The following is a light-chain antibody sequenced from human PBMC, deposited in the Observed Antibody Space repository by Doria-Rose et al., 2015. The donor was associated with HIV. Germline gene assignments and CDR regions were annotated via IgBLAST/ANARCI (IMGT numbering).Light chain of an antibody. V-gene: IGKV4-1*01. CDR3: HQYYNIPQA. Sequence: SLAVSLGERATINCKSSQSVLYSFNNKHAIAWYQQKSGQPPKLLIYWASTRESGVPDRFSGTGSGTDFTLTIDSLQAEDVAVYYCHQYYNIPQAFGQGTKLEIK. CDR2: WAS. J-gene: IGKJ2*01. CDR1: QSVLYSFNNKHA.